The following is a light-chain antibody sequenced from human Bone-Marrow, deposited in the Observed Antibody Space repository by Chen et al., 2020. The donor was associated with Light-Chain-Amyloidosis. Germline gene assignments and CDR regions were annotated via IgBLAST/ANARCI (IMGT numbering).Light chain of an antibody. CDR2: DDS. V-gene: IGLV3-21*02. Sequence: SYVLTQPSSVSVAPGQTATIACGGNNIGSTSVHWYQQTQGQAPLLVDYDDSDRPSGIPERLSGSTSGNTATLTISRVEAGDEADYYCQVWDRSSDRPVFGGGTKLTVL. J-gene: IGLJ3*02. CDR1: NIGSTS. CDR3: QVWDRSSDRPV.